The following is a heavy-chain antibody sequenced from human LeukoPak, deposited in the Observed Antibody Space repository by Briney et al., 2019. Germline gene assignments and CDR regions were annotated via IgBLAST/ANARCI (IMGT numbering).Heavy chain of an antibody. J-gene: IGHJ4*02. CDR2: ISWNSGSI. CDR3: AKDKLSSSSRSGQNFDY. Sequence: PGRSLRLSCAASGFTFDDYAMHWVRQAPGKGLEWVSGISWNSGSIGYADFVKGRFTISRDNAKNSLYLQMNSLRAEDTALYYCAKDKLSSSSRSGQNFDYWGQGTLVTVSS. V-gene: IGHV3-9*01. CDR1: GFTFDDYA. D-gene: IGHD6-13*01.